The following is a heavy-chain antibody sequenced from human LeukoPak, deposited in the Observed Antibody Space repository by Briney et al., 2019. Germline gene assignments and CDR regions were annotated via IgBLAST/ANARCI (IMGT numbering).Heavy chain of an antibody. D-gene: IGHD3-3*02. CDR2: TYYRSKWYN. V-gene: IGHV6-1*01. J-gene: IGHJ4*02. Sequence: SQTLSLTCAISGDSVSRNSAAWNCIRQSPAGGLEWLRRTYYRSKWYNDYAVSVKRRITINPDTPKNQSSLQLNSVTPDDTAVYYCARHFILWGQGPLVSVSS. CDR3: ARHFIL. CDR1: GDSVSRNSAA.